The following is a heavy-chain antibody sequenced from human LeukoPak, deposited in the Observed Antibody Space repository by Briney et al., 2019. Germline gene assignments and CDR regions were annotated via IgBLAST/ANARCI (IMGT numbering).Heavy chain of an antibody. D-gene: IGHD1-26*01. J-gene: IGHJ4*02. CDR1: GGSISSSSYY. Sequence: SETLSLTCTVSGGSISSSSYYWGWIRQPPGKGLEWIGSIYYSGSTYYNPSLKSRVTISVDTSKNQFSLKLSSVTAADTAVYYCARRGAQSHNFDYWGQGTLVTVSS. CDR3: ARRGAQSHNFDY. CDR2: IYYSGST. V-gene: IGHV4-39*01.